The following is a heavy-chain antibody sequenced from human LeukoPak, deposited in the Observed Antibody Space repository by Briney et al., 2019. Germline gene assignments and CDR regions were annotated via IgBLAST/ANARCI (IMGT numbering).Heavy chain of an antibody. D-gene: IGHD2-21*02. CDR3: ARGFQRGDSPV. J-gene: IGHJ4*02. CDR2: INKDGSEK. V-gene: IGHV3-7*01. Sequence: GGSLRLSCAASGFTFSTYSLSWLRQAPGKGLEWVAKINKDGSEKGYADSVKGRFTISRDNAKGSLYLQLNSLRAEDTAVYYCARGFQRGDSPVWGQGTLVTVSS. CDR1: GFTFSTYS.